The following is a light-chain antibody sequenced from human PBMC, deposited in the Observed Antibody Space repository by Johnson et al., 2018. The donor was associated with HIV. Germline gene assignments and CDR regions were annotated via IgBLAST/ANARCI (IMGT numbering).Light chain of an antibody. V-gene: IGLV1-51*02. CDR2: EDD. Sequence: QSVLTQPPSVSAAPGQKVTISCSGSSSNIGKNHVSWYQQFPGTAPKLLVYEDDKRPSAIPDRFSGSKSGTSATLGITGLQPGDEADYYCGTWDSSLSAFYVFGTGTKVTVL. CDR1: SSNIGKNH. J-gene: IGLJ1*01. CDR3: GTWDSSLSAFYV.